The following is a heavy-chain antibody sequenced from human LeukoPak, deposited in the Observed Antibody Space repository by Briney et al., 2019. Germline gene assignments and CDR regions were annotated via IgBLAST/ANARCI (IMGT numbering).Heavy chain of an antibody. V-gene: IGHV3-21*01. D-gene: IGHD5-18*01. J-gene: IGHJ4*02. CDR3: ARDLGGYSYGFHY. CDR2: ISSSSSYI. CDR1: GFTFSSYS. Sequence: PGGSLRLSCAASGFTFSSYSMNWVRQAPGKGLEWVSSISSSSSYIYYADSVKGRFTISRDNAKNSLYLQMNSLRAEDTAVYYCARDLGGYSYGFHYWGQGTLVTVSS.